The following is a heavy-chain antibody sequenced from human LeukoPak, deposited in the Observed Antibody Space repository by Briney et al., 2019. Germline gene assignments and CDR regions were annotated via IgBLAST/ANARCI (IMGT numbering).Heavy chain of an antibody. CDR1: GGSISSYY. J-gene: IGHJ4*02. CDR2: IYYSGST. V-gene: IGHV4-59*12. Sequence: SETLSLTCTVSGGSISSYYWSWIRQPPGRGLEWIGYIYYSGSTYYNPSLKSRVTISVDTSKNQFSLKLSSVTAADTAVYYCARGPTRYYFDYWGQGTLVTVSS. CDR3: ARGPTRYYFDY.